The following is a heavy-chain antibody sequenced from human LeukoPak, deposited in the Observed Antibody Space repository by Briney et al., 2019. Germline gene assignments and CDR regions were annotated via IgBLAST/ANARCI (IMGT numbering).Heavy chain of an antibody. J-gene: IGHJ4*02. D-gene: IGHD4-11*01. CDR1: GYTFTNHY. CDR2: INPRGDYT. CDR3: ARDESTVTPDY. Sequence: GASVKVSCKPFGYTFTNHYIHWVRQAPGQGLEWMGIINPRGDYTTYAQNFQGRVTMARDTSTSTIYMELSSLRSEDTAVYYCARDESTVTPDYWGQGTLVTVSS. V-gene: IGHV1-46*01.